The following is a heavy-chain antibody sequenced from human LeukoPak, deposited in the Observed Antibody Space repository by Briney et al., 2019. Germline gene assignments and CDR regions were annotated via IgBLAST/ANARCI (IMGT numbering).Heavy chain of an antibody. CDR3: AKDDHGVAAAGTGYDY. CDR1: GFTFSSYA. D-gene: IGHD6-13*01. V-gene: IGHV3-23*01. CDR2: ISGRGGST. Sequence: QPGGSLRLSCAASGFTFSSYAMSWVRQAPGKGLEWVSAISGRGGSTYYADSVKGRFTISRDNSKNTRYLQMNSLRAEDTAVYYCAKDDHGVAAAGTGYDYWGQGTLVTASS. J-gene: IGHJ4*02.